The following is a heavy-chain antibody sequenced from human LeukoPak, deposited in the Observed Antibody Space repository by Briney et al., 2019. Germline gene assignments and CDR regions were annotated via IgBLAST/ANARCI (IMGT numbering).Heavy chain of an antibody. D-gene: IGHD1-26*01. Sequence: GSLRLSCAASGFTFSSYSMNWVRQAPGKGLEWVSYISSSSSTIYYADSVKGRFTISGDNAKNSLYLQMNSLRAEDTAVYYCASREDGDYWGQGTLVTVSS. CDR1: GFTFSSYS. V-gene: IGHV3-48*01. CDR2: ISSSSSTI. J-gene: IGHJ4*02. CDR3: ASREDGDY.